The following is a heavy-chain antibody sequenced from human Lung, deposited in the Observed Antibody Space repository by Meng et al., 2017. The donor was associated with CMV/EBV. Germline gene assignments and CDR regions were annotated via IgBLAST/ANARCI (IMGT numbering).Heavy chain of an antibody. D-gene: IGHD3-10*01. CDR3: VRASYGSGNYHSPHDY. CDR2: IKWDGTRI. J-gene: IGHJ4*02. V-gene: IGHV3-20*03. Sequence: SGFYFDDYGMNGVRQTPGEGLEWVSGIKWDGTRIAYADSVKGRFTISRDNAKKSLYLQMNRLRVEDTALYYCVRASYGSGNYHSPHDYWGQGTLVTVSS. CDR1: GFYFDDYG.